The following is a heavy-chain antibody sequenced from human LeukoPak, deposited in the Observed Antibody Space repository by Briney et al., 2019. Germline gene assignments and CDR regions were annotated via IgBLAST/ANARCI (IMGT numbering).Heavy chain of an antibody. V-gene: IGHV4-4*07. D-gene: IGHD3-22*01. Sequence: SETLSLTCAVSRGSISGYYWSWIRQPAGKGLEWIGRMDASGRSNYNPSLKSRVTMSVNLTSVTAADTAVYYCARQVGSFTMMPWGQGSLVTVSS. CDR3: ARQVGSFTMMP. J-gene: IGHJ5*02. CDR2: MDASGRS. CDR1: RGSISGYY.